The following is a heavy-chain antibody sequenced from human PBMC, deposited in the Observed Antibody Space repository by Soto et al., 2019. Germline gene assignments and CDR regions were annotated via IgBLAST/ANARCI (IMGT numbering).Heavy chain of an antibody. Sequence: EVQLLESGGGLVQPGGSLRLSCAASGLTFSSYGMTWVRQAPGKGLEWVSAISGSGDTYNVDSLKGRFTISRDNSKSTLFLQRNSLRAEDTAVYYCATSGGDPGGFEYFKYWGQAPWSPSPQ. CDR2: ISGSGDT. V-gene: IGHV3-23*01. D-gene: IGHD2-21*02. CDR1: GLTFSSYG. J-gene: IGHJ1*01. CDR3: ATSGGDPGGFEYFKY.